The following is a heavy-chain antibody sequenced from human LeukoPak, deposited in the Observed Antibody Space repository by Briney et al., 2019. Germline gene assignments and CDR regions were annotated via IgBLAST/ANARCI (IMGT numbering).Heavy chain of an antibody. J-gene: IGHJ6*03. CDR3: ARDRTYYDFWSSYYPYYYYYMDV. CDR2: IIPIFGTA. Sequence: SVKVSCKASGGTFSSYAISWVRQAPGQGLEWMGGIIPIFGTANYAQKFQGRVTITADESTSTAYMELSSLRSEDTAVYYCARDRTYYDFWSSYYPYYYYYMDVWGKGTTVTVSS. V-gene: IGHV1-69*13. D-gene: IGHD3-3*01. CDR1: GGTFSSYA.